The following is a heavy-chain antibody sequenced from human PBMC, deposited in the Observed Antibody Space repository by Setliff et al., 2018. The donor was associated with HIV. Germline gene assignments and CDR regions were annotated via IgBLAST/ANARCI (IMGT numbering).Heavy chain of an antibody. CDR1: GFNFNSYA. CDR2: ISGSGGST. J-gene: IGHJ4*02. Sequence: GGSLRLSCAVSGFNFNSYAMSWVRQAPGKGLEWVSAISGSGGSTYYADSVKGRFTISRDNSKNTLFLQMNSLRAEDTAVYYCAKDIYDFWSGYSTQSYHFDYWGQGTLVTVSS. D-gene: IGHD3-3*01. CDR3: AKDIYDFWSGYSTQSYHFDY. V-gene: IGHV3-23*01.